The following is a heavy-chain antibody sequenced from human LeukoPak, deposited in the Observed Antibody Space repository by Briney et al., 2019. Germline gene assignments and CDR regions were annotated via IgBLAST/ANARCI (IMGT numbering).Heavy chain of an antibody. CDR1: GGSISSYY. CDR2: IYYSGST. CDR3: ARGRSITIFGVSYYYYGMDV. J-gene: IGHJ6*02. V-gene: IGHV4-59*08. Sequence: SETLSLTCTVSGGSISSYYWSWIRQPPGKGLQWIGYIYYSGSTNYNPSLKSRVTISVDTSKNQFSLKLSSVTAADTAVYCCARGRSITIFGVSYYYYGMDVWGQGTTVTVSS. D-gene: IGHD3-3*01.